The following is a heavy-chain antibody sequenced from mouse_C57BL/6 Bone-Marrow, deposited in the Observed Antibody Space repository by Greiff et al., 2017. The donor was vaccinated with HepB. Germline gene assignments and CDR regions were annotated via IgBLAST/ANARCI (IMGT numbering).Heavy chain of an antibody. J-gene: IGHJ4*01. CDR3: ARIETPDYYGSSYDYAMDY. CDR1: GFSLSTFGMG. CDR2: IWWDDDK. V-gene: IGHV8-8*01. D-gene: IGHD1-1*01. Sequence: QVTLKECGPGILQPSQTLSLTCSFSGFSLSTFGMGVGWIRQPSGKGLEWLAHIWWDDDKYYNPALKSRLTISKDTSKNQVFLKIANVDTADTATYYCARIETPDYYGSSYDYAMDYWGQGTSVTVSS.